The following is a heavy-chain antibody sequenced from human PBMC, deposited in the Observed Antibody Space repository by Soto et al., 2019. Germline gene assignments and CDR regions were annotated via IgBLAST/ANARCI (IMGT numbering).Heavy chain of an antibody. J-gene: IGHJ4*02. CDR2: IWSDGNNR. V-gene: IGHV3-33*01. CDR1: GFMFSNHG. Sequence: QVQLVESGGGVVQPGRSLRLSCAASGFMFSNHGMHWVRQAPGKGLEWVAVIWSDGNNRYYADSVKGRFTISRDNSKNTLYLQMTSLRAEDTAVYYCVRGENWNDEASDYWGQGTLVTVSS. D-gene: IGHD1-1*01. CDR3: VRGENWNDEASDY.